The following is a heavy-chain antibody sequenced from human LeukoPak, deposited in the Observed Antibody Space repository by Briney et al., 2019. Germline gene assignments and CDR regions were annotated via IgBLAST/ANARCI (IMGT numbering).Heavy chain of an antibody. CDR1: GGSFSGYY. Sequence: SETLSLTCAVYGGSFSGYYWSWIRQSPGKGLEWIGYISYSGRTNYNPSLRSRVSISLDTSKNQFSLKLSSVTAADTAVYYCARDANYGYFDYWGQGTLVTVSS. CDR3: ARDANYGYFDY. J-gene: IGHJ4*02. V-gene: IGHV4-59*01. D-gene: IGHD4-17*01. CDR2: ISYSGRT.